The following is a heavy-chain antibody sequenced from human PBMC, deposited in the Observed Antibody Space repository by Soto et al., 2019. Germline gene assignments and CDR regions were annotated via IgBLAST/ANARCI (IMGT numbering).Heavy chain of an antibody. D-gene: IGHD2-21*02. J-gene: IGHJ4*02. Sequence: QITLTESGPTLVTPTQTLTLTCSFSGSSLTTSGVAVGWFRQPPGKAPEWLALFYWNDDKRYSPSLRSRLTVTGDSSKNQVVLTLANVDPVDSGTYYCAHRPTSTDDFYFDYWGQGTLVTVSS. CDR3: AHRPTSTDDFYFDY. CDR2: FYWNDDK. CDR1: GSSLTTSGVA. V-gene: IGHV2-5*01.